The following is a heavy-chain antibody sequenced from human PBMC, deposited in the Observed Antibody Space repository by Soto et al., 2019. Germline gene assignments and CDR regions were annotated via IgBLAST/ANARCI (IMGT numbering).Heavy chain of an antibody. CDR1: GYTFTSYY. Sequence: ASVKVSCKASGYTFTSYYIHWVRQAPGQGLEWMGIINPSGGSTSYAQKFQGRVTMTRDTSTNTVYMELSSLRSGDTAVYYCARDVVVVAATYPAAFDIWGQGTMVTVSS. CDR3: ARDVVVVAATYPAAFDI. CDR2: INPSGGST. J-gene: IGHJ3*02. D-gene: IGHD2-15*01. V-gene: IGHV1-46*01.